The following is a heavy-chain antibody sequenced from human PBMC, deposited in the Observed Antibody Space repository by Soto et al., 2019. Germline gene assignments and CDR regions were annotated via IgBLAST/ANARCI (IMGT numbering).Heavy chain of an antibody. CDR1: GFTFDDYA. D-gene: IGHD2-15*01. CDR3: AKDMSFCSGGSCSQSYYYYMDV. J-gene: IGHJ6*03. Sequence: GGFLRLSCAASGFTFDDYAMHWVRQAPGKGLEWVSGISWNSGSIGYADSVKGRFTISRDNAKNSLYLQMNSLRAEDTALYYCAKDMSFCSGGSCSQSYYYYMDVWGKGTTVTVSS. CDR2: ISWNSGSI. V-gene: IGHV3-9*01.